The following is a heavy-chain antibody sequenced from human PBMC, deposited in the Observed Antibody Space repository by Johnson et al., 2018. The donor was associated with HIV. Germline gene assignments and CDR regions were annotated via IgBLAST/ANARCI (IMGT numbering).Heavy chain of an antibody. J-gene: IGHJ3*02. Sequence: QVQLVESGGGVVQPGRSLRLSCAASGFTFSTYAMHWVRQAPGKGLEWVALISYDGSNKYYADSVKGRFTISRDNSKNTLFLQMISLRAEDTAVYYCSYAFDIWGQGTMVTVSS. CDR3: SYAFDI. CDR1: GFTFSTYA. CDR2: ISYDGSNK. V-gene: IGHV3-30-3*01.